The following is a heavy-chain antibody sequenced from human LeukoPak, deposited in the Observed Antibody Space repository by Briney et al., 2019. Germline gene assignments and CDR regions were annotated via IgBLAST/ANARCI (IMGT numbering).Heavy chain of an antibody. CDR3: AKRVRPNAGPFHH. CDR2: ISGSGEKT. CDR1: RFTFSDSA. Sequence: GGSLRLSCAGSRFTFSDSAMSWVRQAPGRGLEWVSGISGSGEKTYYADSVKGRFTISRDNSRNTLRLQMNSLRDEDTAVYYCAKRVRPNAGPFHHWGQGTLASVSS. J-gene: IGHJ4*02. V-gene: IGHV3-23*01. D-gene: IGHD3-10*01.